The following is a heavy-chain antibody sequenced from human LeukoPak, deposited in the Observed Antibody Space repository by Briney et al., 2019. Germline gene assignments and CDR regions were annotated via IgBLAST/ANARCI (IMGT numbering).Heavy chain of an antibody. D-gene: IGHD3-10*01. CDR3: ARGGRDYYGSGSYYKAPFGY. CDR2: IYHSGST. V-gene: IGHV4-4*02. Sequence: SETLSLTCAVSGGSISSSNWWSWVRQPPGKGLEWIGEIYHSGSTNYNPSLKSRVTISVDTSKNQFSLKLSSVTAADTAVYYCARGGRDYYGSGSYYKAPFGYWGQGTLVTVSS. J-gene: IGHJ4*02. CDR1: GGSISSSNW.